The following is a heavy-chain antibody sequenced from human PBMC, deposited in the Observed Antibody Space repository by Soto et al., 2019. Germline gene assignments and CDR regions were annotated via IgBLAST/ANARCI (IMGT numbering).Heavy chain of an antibody. V-gene: IGHV3-23*01. Sequence: VPLLESGGGLVQPGGSLRLSCVASGFTFSNYAMAWVRQAPGKRLEWVSLIGGRGGTTKYADSVKGRFSISRDDSKTTLYLQMDTLEVEDTAIYYCAKPIGGLFFDSWGQGTLVTVSS. CDR2: IGGRGGTT. CDR1: GFTFSNYA. J-gene: IGHJ4*02. CDR3: AKPIGGLFFDS.